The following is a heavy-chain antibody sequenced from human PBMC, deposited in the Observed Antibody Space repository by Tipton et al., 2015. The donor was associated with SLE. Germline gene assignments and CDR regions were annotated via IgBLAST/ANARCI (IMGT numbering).Heavy chain of an antibody. D-gene: IGHD5-24*01. CDR2: IQQDGSEK. CDR1: GFTFSYHW. Sequence: SLRLSCAASGFTFSYHWMTWFRQAPGKGLERVANIQQDGSEKFYVDSVKGRFTVSRDNAKNSLYLQMNSLRVEDTAVYYCARAITYNEFDIWGQGTMVTVAS. CDR3: ARAITYNEFDI. J-gene: IGHJ3*02. V-gene: IGHV3-7*01.